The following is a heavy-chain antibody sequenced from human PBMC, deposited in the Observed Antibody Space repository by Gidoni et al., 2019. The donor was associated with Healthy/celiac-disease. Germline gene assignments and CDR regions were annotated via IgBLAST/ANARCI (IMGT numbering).Heavy chain of an antibody. Sequence: QVQLVESGGGVVQPGRSLRLSCAASGFTFSSYCMHWVRQAPGKGLEWVEVIWYDGSNKYYADSVKGRLTISRDNSKNTLYLQMNSLRAEETAVYYCARDRLATYYDFWSGYSSAHDAFDIWGQGTMVTVSS. CDR1: GFTFSSYC. CDR3: ARDRLATYYDFWSGYSSAHDAFDI. J-gene: IGHJ3*02. D-gene: IGHD3-3*01. V-gene: IGHV3-33*01. CDR2: IWYDGSNK.